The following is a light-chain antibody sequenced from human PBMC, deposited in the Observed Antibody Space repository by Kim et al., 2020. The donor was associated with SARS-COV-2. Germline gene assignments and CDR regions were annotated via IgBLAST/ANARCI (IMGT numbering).Light chain of an antibody. Sequence: QSALTQPASVSWSPGQSITISCTGTSSDVGGYNYVSWYQQHPGKAPKLMIYDVSNRPSGVSNRFSGSKSGNTASLTISGLQAEDEADYYCSSYTSSSTPVVFGGGTQLTVL. CDR2: DVS. CDR1: SSDVGGYNY. J-gene: IGLJ2*01. CDR3: SSYTSSSTPVV. V-gene: IGLV2-14*03.